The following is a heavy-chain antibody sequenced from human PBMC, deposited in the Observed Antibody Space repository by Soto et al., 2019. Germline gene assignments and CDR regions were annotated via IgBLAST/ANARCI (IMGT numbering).Heavy chain of an antibody. Sequence: GGSLRLSCAASGFTFSGSAMHWVRQASGKGLEWVGRIRSKANSYATAYAASVKGRFTISRDDSKNTAYLQMNSLKTEDTAVYYCTSLTTYYYDSSGYYPIDYWGQGTLVTVSS. CDR1: GFTFSGSA. V-gene: IGHV3-73*01. J-gene: IGHJ4*02. CDR2: IRSKANSYAT. D-gene: IGHD3-22*01. CDR3: TSLTTYYYDSSGYYPIDY.